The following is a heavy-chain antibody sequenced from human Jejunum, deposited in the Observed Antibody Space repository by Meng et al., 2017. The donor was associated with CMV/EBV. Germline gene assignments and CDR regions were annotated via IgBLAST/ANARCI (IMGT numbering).Heavy chain of an antibody. CDR3: ARDYRTGDGSG. J-gene: IGHJ4*02. CDR2: ITSSSTYI. D-gene: IGHD2-21*02. Sequence: CAASGFTFRTYNMNWVRQAPGKGLEWVSSITSSSTYIYYADSVKGRFTISRDNAKNSLYLQMNSLRAEDTAVYYCARDYRTGDGSGWGQGTLVTVSS. CDR1: GFTFRTYN. V-gene: IGHV3-21*01.